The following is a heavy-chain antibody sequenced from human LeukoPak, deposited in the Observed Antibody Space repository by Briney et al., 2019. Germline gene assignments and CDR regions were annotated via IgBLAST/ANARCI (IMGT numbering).Heavy chain of an antibody. CDR3: ARDPAAWDY. V-gene: IGHV3-7*01. J-gene: IGHJ4*02. CDR1: TLTFGNYW. CDR2: IKEDGSEE. D-gene: IGHD6-13*01. Sequence: GGSLRLSCAASTLTFGNYWMSWVRQAPGKGLEWVANIKEDGSEEYYVDSVKGRFTISRDNTKNSLYLQMNSLRAEDTAVYYCARDPAAWDYWGQGTLVTVSS.